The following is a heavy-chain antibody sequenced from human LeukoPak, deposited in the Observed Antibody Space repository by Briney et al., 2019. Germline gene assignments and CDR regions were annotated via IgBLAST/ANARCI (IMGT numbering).Heavy chain of an antibody. V-gene: IGHV3-30*03. CDR1: GFTFSSYG. CDR2: ISYDGSNK. CDR3: ARYGPEVYYFDY. D-gene: IGHD4-17*01. J-gene: IGHJ4*02. Sequence: LXXSCAASGFTFSSYGMHWVRQAPGKGLEWVAVISYDGSNKYYADSVKGRFTISRDNSKNTLYLQMNSLRAEDTAVYYCARYGPEVYYFDYWGQGTLVTVSS.